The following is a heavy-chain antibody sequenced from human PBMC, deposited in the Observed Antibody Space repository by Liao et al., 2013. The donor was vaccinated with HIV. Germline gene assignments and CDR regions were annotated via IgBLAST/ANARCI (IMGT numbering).Heavy chain of an antibody. CDR2: IDHRGDT. CDR1: GGSFNAYR. V-gene: IGHV4-34*02. J-gene: IGHJ4*02. CDR3: ATVWFGEIFSPYYFDY. D-gene: IGHD3-10*01. Sequence: QVQLQQWGAGLLKPSETLSLTCAVYGGSFNAYRWTWIRQPPGKGLEWIGQIDHRGDTNYNPSLGSRVTISKDTSRRQFSLKLTSVTAADTALYYCATVWFGEIFSPYYFDYWAQGTLVTVLL.